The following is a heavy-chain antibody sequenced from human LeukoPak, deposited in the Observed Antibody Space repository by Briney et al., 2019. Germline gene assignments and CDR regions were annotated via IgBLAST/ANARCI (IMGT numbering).Heavy chain of an antibody. CDR1: GDSMSSSSYY. Sequence: PSETLSLTCTVSGDSMSSSSYYWGWIRQPPGKGLEWIGSFYYSGSTYYTPSLKSRVTISVDTSKNQFSLKLSSVTAADTAVYYCARDRIYSNSWPIKYYYNMDVWGKGTTVTVSS. CDR3: ARDRIYSNSWPIKYYYNMDV. V-gene: IGHV4-39*02. J-gene: IGHJ6*03. D-gene: IGHD6-13*01. CDR2: FYYSGST.